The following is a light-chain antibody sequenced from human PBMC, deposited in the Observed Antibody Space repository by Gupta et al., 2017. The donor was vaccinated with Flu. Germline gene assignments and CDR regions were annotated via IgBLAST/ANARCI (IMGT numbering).Light chain of an antibody. CDR3: HQYYSTPPGGT. CDR1: RSVFFRSNNTNF. Sequence: DIVMTQSPDSLAVSLCERATINCKASRSVFFRSNNTNFLAWYQQKSGQPPKLLIYWASTRESGVPDRFIVSGSGTDFSLTISSLQAEDVAVYYCHQYYSTPPGGTFGQGTKVEIK. V-gene: IGKV4-1*01. CDR2: WAS. J-gene: IGKJ1*01.